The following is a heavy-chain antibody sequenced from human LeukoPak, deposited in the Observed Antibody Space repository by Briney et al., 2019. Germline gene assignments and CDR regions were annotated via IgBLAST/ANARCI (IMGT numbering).Heavy chain of an antibody. J-gene: IGHJ4*02. V-gene: IGHV3-30*18. Sequence: PGGSLRLSCAASGFTFSSYGMHWVRQALGKGLEWVAVILYDGSDQYYADSVKGRFTISRDNSKNTLYLQMNSLRAEDTAVYYCANDYFDSSGSNYYFDYWGQGTLVTVSS. CDR2: ILYDGSDQ. D-gene: IGHD3-22*01. CDR3: ANDYFDSSGSNYYFDY. CDR1: GFTFSSYG.